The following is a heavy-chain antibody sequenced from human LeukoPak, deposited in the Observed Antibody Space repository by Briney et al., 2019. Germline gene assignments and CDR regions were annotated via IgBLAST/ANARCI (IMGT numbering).Heavy chain of an antibody. Sequence: ASVKVSCKASGYTFTSYDINWVRQATGQGLEWMGWMNPNSGNTGYAQKFQGRVTMTRNTSISTAYMELSSLRSEDTVVYYCAAASPRYYYYYYMDVWGKGTTVTVSS. CDR1: GYTFTSYD. V-gene: IGHV1-8*01. D-gene: IGHD6-25*01. CDR2: MNPNSGNT. J-gene: IGHJ6*03. CDR3: AAASPRYYYYYYMDV.